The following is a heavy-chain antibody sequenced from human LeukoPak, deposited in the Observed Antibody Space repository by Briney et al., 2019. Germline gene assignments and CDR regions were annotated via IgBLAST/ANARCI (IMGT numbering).Heavy chain of an antibody. CDR2: IYPSDSAT. J-gene: IGHJ3*02. CDR1: GYTFTSYW. D-gene: IGHD5-18*01. Sequence: GESLKISCKGSGYTFTSYWIGWVRQMPGKGLEWRGIIYPSDSATRYSPYFQGQVTISADRSISTAYLQWSSLKASDTAMYFCARRAGYNYDYDFFDIWGLGTVVTVSS. V-gene: IGHV5-51*01. CDR3: ARRAGYNYDYDFFDI.